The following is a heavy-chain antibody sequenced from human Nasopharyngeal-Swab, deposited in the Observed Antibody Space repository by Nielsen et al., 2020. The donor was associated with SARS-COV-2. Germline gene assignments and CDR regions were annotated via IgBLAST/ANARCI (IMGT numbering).Heavy chain of an antibody. J-gene: IGHJ3*02. Sequence: SETLSLTCAVSGYSISSGYYWGWIRQPPGKGLEWIGSIYHSGSTYYNPSLKSRVTISVDTSKNQFSLKLSSVTAADTAVYYCARHGCRQLERFLMALDIWGQGTTVTVSS. CDR3: ARHGCRQLERFLMALDI. CDR2: IYHSGST. CDR1: GYSISSGYY. V-gene: IGHV4-38-2*01. D-gene: IGHD1-1*01.